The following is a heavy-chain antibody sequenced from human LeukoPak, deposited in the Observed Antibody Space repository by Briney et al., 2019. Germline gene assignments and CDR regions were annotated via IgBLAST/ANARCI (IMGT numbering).Heavy chain of an antibody. D-gene: IGHD6-19*01. CDR1: GFTFSTYG. Sequence: PGGSLRLSCAASGFTFSTYGMHWARQAPGKGLEWVAFIRYDGSNKYYADSVKGRFTISRDNSKNTLYLQMNSLRAEDTAVYYCADSSGWSKGPYDYWGQGTLVTVSS. V-gene: IGHV3-30*02. J-gene: IGHJ4*02. CDR3: ADSSGWSKGPYDY. CDR2: IRYDGSNK.